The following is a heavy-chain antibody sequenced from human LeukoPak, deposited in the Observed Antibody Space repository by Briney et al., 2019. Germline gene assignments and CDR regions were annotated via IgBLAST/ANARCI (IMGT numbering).Heavy chain of an antibody. Sequence: PSETLSLTCTVSGGSISSYYWSWIRQPPGKGLEWIGYIYYSGSTNYNPSLKSRVTISVGTSKNQFSLKLSSVTAADTAVYYCARASGVVGATKLDYWGQGTLVTVSS. CDR2: IYYSGST. CDR1: GGSISSYY. D-gene: IGHD1-26*01. CDR3: ARASGVVGATKLDY. V-gene: IGHV4-59*01. J-gene: IGHJ4*02.